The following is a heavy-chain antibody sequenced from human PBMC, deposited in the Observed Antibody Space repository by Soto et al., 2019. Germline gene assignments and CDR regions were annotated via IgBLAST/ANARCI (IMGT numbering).Heavy chain of an antibody. CDR3: ARLVSLLQPIDS. CDR1: GYTFTNYW. D-gene: IGHD4-4*01. J-gene: IGHJ5*01. Sequence: LKISCQTSGYTFTNYWIGWVRQMPGGGLEWLGLIFPRDFDVRYSPSFEGQVTISADRSTATAFLQWRSLGASDSALYFCARLVSLLQPIDSWGQGTPVT. V-gene: IGHV5-51*01. CDR2: IFPRDFDV.